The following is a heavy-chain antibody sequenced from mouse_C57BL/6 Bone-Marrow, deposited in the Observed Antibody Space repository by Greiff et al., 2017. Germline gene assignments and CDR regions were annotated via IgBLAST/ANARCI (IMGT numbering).Heavy chain of an antibody. CDR2: INPNNGGT. CDR3: AREGSYAMDY. V-gene: IGHV1-26*01. Sequence: EVQLQQSGPELVKPGASVKISCKASGYTFTDYYMNWVKQSHGKSLEWIGDINPNNGGTSYTQKFKGKATLTVDKSSSTAYMELRSLTSEDSAVYYCAREGSYAMDYWGQGTSVTVSS. J-gene: IGHJ4*01. CDR1: GYTFTDYY.